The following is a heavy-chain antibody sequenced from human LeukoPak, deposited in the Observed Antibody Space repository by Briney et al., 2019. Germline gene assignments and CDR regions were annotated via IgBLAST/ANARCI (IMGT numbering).Heavy chain of an antibody. CDR3: ATLTGGDDAFDI. D-gene: IGHD4-23*01. V-gene: IGHV4-59*01. CDR1: GGSISSYY. Sequence: SETLSLTCTVSGGSISSYYWSWIRQPPGKGLEWIGYIFYTGSTNYNPSLKSRVTISVLTSKNRFSLKLSSVTAADTTVYYCATLTGGDDAFDIWGQGTMVTVSS. J-gene: IGHJ3*02. CDR2: IFYTGST.